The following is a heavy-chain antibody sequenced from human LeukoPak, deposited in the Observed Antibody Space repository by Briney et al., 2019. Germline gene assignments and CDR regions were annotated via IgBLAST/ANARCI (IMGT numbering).Heavy chain of an antibody. CDR3: ARSTASEGPTHNWSDP. Sequence: SETLSLTCTVSGGSISSSYKYWGWVRQPPGRGLEWIGCIYYSGTTYYNPSLKSRVTISVDTSKNQFSLKLTSVTAADTAGYYCARSTASEGPTHNWSDPWGQGTLVTVSS. CDR1: GGSISSSYKY. J-gene: IGHJ5*02. V-gene: IGHV4-39*01. D-gene: IGHD2-2*01. CDR2: IYYSGTT.